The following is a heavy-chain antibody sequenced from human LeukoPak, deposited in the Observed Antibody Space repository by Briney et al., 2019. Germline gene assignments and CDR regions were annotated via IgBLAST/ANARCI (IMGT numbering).Heavy chain of an antibody. J-gene: IGHJ4*02. CDR1: GGSISSHGYY. V-gene: IGHV4-39*01. Sequence: SETLSLTCNVSGGSISSHGYYWAWIRQPPGKGLEWIGNIYYSGDTYYNPSLKSRVTISVDTSKNQFSLKLSSVTAADTAVYYCARHVRSNYAPLDYWGQGTLVTVSS. D-gene: IGHD4-11*01. CDR2: IYYSGDT. CDR3: ARHVRSNYAPLDY.